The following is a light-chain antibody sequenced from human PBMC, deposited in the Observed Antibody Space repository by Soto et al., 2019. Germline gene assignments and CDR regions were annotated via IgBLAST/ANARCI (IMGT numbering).Light chain of an antibody. J-gene: IGKJ1*01. Sequence: EIVLTQSPGTLSLSPGERATLSCRASQSVSSNNLAWYQQRPGQAPRVVIYGASTRATGIPDRFSGSGSGTDFTLSISRLEPEDFAVYYCHQYGSSPQTFGQGTKVEIK. V-gene: IGKV3-20*01. CDR1: QSVSSNN. CDR3: HQYGSSPQT. CDR2: GAS.